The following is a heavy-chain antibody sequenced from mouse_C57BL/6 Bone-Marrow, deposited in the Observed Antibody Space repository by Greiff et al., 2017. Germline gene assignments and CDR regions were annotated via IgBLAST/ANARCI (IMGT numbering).Heavy chain of an antibody. CDR2: IDPENGDT. V-gene: IGHV14-4*01. Sequence: DVQLVESGAELVRPGASVKLSCTASGFNIKDDYMHWVKQRPEQGLEWIGWIDPENGDTEYASKFQGKATITADTSSNTAYLQLSSLTSEDTAVYYCTPYYYGSSYGYFDVWGTGTTVTVSS. CDR3: TPYYYGSSYGYFDV. D-gene: IGHD1-1*01. J-gene: IGHJ1*03. CDR1: GFNIKDDY.